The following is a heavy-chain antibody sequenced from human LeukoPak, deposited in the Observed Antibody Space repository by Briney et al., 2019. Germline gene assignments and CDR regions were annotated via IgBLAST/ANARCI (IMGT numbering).Heavy chain of an antibody. D-gene: IGHD7-27*01. CDR2: MSPNSGNT. J-gene: IGHJ4*02. Sequence: ASVRVSCKASGYTFTSYDINWMRQATGQGLEWMGWMSPNSGNTGYAQKFQGRVTMTRDTSTGTAYLELSSLRSEDSAVYYCVRTPPNWGADFWGQGTLVTVSS. CDR3: VRTPPNWGADF. CDR1: GYTFTSYD. V-gene: IGHV1-8*01.